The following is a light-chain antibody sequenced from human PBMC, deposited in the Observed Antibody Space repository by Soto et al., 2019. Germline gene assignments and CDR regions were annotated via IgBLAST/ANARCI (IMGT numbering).Light chain of an antibody. J-gene: IGLJ1*01. CDR3: SSYTSSSTYG. CDR1: SSDDGGYNY. CDR2: EVS. Sequence: QLVLTQPTSVSGSPGQSITISCTGTSSDDGGYNYVSWYQQHPGKAPKLMIYEVSNRPSGVSNRFSGSKSGNTASLTISGLQAEDEADDYCSSYTSSSTYGFGTGTKLTVL. V-gene: IGLV2-14*01.